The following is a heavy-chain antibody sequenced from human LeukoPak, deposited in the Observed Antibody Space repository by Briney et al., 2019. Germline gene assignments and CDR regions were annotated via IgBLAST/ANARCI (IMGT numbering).Heavy chain of an antibody. CDR1: GFTFSRYW. D-gene: IGHD1-26*01. CDR3: ARDPHSGTAIDY. V-gene: IGHV3-7*01. CDR2: IKQDGSEK. J-gene: IGHJ4*02. Sequence: GGSLRLSCAASGFTFSRYWMSWVRQAPGKELEWVANIKQDGSEKYYVDSLKGRFTISRDNAKNSLYLQMNSLRAEDTAVYYCARDPHSGTAIDYWGQGTLVTVSS.